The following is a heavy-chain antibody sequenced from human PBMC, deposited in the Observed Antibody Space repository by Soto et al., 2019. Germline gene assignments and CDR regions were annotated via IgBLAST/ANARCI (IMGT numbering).Heavy chain of an antibody. D-gene: IGHD6-19*01. CDR2: IYRSGTT. J-gene: IGHJ4*02. V-gene: IGHV4-4*02. CDR1: GASISDDNW. CDR3: ARHVGVPGTRGFDY. Sequence: QVQLQESGPGLVKPSGTLSLACAVFGASISDDNWWSWVRQPPGKGLEWIGEIYRSGTTNYNSSLESRVTISMDKSRNQISLKVIAVAAADSAIYYCARHVGVPGTRGFDYWGQGTLVTVSS.